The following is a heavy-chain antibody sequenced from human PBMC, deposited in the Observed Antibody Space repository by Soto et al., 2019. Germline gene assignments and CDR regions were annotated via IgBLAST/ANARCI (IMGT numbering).Heavy chain of an antibody. Sequence: ESRSRTGASSGGSLSGYYWSSIRQPPGTGLEWSGEINHSGSTNYNTSLKSRVTISVGTSKNQFSLKLSSVTAADTAVYYCARGMWQLGGHNYFDYWGQGTLVTASS. CDR3: ARGMWQLGGHNYFDY. V-gene: IGHV4-34*01. CDR2: INHSGST. J-gene: IGHJ4*02. D-gene: IGHD6-6*01. CDR1: GGSLSGYY.